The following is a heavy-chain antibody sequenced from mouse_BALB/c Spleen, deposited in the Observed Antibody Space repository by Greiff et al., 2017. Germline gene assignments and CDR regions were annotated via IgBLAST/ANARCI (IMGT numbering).Heavy chain of an antibody. CDR2: IYPSDSYT. CDR1: GYTFTSYW. V-gene: IGHV1-69*02. J-gene: IGHJ2*01. CDR3: TSQYGNLDY. D-gene: IGHD2-10*02. Sequence: VQLQQPGAELVRPGASVKLSCKASGYTFTSYWINWVKQRPGQGLEWIGNIYPSDSYTNYNQKFKDKATLTVDKSSSTAYMQLSSPTSEDSAVYYCTSQYGNLDYWGQGTTLTVSS.